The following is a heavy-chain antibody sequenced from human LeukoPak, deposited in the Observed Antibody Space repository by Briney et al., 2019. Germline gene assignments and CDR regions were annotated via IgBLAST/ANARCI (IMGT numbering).Heavy chain of an antibody. CDR1: GYTFSDFY. D-gene: IGHD3-3*02. Sequence: EASVKVSCKASGYTFSDFYIHWVRQAPGQGLEYVGWITPKSGDTYSPQRFQGRVTMTRDASISTAYMELCSLRSDDTAVYFCARVRLADERAWAYWGQGTLVTVSS. J-gene: IGHJ4*02. V-gene: IGHV1-2*02. CDR2: ITPKSGDT. CDR3: ARVRLADERAWAY.